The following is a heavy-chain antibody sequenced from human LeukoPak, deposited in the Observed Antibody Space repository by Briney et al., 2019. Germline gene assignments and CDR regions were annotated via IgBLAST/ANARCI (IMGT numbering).Heavy chain of an antibody. CDR3: ASLSDCSSCGY. J-gene: IGHJ4*02. Sequence: QPGGSLRLSCAASGFTFSSYAMSWVRQAPGKGLEWVSGLSGSGGSTYYADSVKGRFTISRDNAKNSLYLQMNSLRAEDTAVYYCASLSDCSSCGYWGQGTLVTVSS. V-gene: IGHV3-23*01. D-gene: IGHD2-2*01. CDR2: LSGSGGST. CDR1: GFTFSSYA.